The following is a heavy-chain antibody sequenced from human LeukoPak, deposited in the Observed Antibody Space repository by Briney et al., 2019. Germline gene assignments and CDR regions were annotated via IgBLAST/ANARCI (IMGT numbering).Heavy chain of an antibody. D-gene: IGHD2/OR15-2a*01. V-gene: IGHV3-74*01. Sequence: GGSLRLSCAASGNYWMHWARQAPGQGLVWVSHIISDGSWTSYADSVKGRFTISKDNANNTVYLQMNSLRAEDTAVDYCVSFYETYWGRGTLVTVSS. CDR1: GNYW. CDR3: VSFYETY. J-gene: IGHJ4*02. CDR2: IISDGSWT.